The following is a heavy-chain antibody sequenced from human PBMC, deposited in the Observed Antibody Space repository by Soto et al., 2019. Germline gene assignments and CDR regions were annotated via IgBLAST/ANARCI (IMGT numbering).Heavy chain of an antibody. Sequence: QVQLQQWGAGLLKPSETLSLTCAVYGGSFSGYYWSWIRQPPGKGLEWIGEINHSGSTNYNPSLKSRVTISVATSKNQFSLKLSSVTAADTAVYYCARGIDDVVVVAAHSYYFDYWGQGTLVTVSS. CDR1: GGSFSGYY. V-gene: IGHV4-34*01. J-gene: IGHJ4*02. D-gene: IGHD2-15*01. CDR2: INHSGST. CDR3: ARGIDDVVVVAAHSYYFDY.